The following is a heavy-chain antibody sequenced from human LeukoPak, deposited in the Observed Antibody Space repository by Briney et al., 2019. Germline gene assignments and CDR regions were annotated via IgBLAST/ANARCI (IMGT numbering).Heavy chain of an antibody. CDR1: GYSFTSYW. CDR2: IYPGDSDT. V-gene: IGHV5-51*01. J-gene: IGHJ3*02. CDR3: ARGKPGYYYDSSGYGDAFDI. D-gene: IGHD3-22*01. Sequence: GASLKISCKGSGYSFTSYWIGWVRQMPGKGLEWMGIIYPGDSDTRYSPSFQGQVTISADKSISTAYLQWSSLKASDTAMYYCARGKPGYYYDSSGYGDAFDIWGQGKMVTVSS.